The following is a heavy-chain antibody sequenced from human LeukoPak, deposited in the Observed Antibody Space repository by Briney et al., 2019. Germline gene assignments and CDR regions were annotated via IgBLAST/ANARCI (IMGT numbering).Heavy chain of an antibody. J-gene: IGHJ5*02. CDR1: GYTFTSYD. D-gene: IGHD3-9*01. Sequence: ASVKVSCKASGYTFTSYDINWVRQATGQGLEWMGWMNPNSGNTGYAQKFQGRVTMTRNTSISTAYMELSSLRSEDTAVYYCAGSPTYDILTGRLSMDWFDPWGQGTLVTVSS. CDR2: MNPNSGNT. CDR3: AGSPTYDILTGRLSMDWFDP. V-gene: IGHV1-8*01.